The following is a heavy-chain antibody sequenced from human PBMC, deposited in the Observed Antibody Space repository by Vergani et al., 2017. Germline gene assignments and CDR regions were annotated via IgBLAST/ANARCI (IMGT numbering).Heavy chain of an antibody. CDR2: IRSKNDGGTA. CDR3: YTDYHDY. Sequence: EVQLVESGGDLVQPGGSLRLSCAASGITFKNAWINWVRQAPGKGLEWIGRIRSKNDGGTADYAAPLKGRFTISRDDSKDSAFLLVNNLKTEDTAVYFCYTDYHDYWGQGTLVTVSS. V-gene: IGHV3-15*01. J-gene: IGHJ4*02. CDR1: GITFKNAW. D-gene: IGHD2-2*02.